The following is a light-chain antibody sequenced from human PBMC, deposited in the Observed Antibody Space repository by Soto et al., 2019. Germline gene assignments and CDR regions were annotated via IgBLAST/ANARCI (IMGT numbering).Light chain of an antibody. CDR1: QDISSA. V-gene: IGKV1D-13*01. Sequence: AIQLTQSPSSLSPSVGDRVTITCRASQDISSALAWYQQKPGKAPNLLIYDASTLKTEVPSRFRGSGSGTDFTLTISSLKPEDFETYYCQQFNHYPLTFGGGTKVDI. CDR3: QQFNHYPLT. CDR2: DAS. J-gene: IGKJ4*01.